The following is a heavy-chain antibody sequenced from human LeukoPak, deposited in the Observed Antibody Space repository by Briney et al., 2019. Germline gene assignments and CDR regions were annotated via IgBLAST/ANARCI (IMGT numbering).Heavy chain of an antibody. V-gene: IGHV4-4*07. CDR1: GQSITSFR. J-gene: IGHJ5*01. Sequence: SETLSLACSVSGQSITSFRWSWIRQSAAKGLEWMGRIDEDGSPTYNPSLSGRVSVSADTSNNQVSLKLKFVTAADTAVYFCARGYQSTTYGHFDSWGRGIQVTVSS. CDR2: IDEDGSP. D-gene: IGHD2/OR15-2a*01. CDR3: ARGYQSTTYGHFDS.